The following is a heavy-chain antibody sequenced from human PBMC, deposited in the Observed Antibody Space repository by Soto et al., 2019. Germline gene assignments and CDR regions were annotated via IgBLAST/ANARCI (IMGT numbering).Heavy chain of an antibody. CDR1: GFTFSDSA. CDR3: TRRGTSTPDAYDI. V-gene: IGHV3-73*01. CDR2: ISSKPNNYAT. Sequence: GGSLRLSCAASGFTFSDSAIHWVRQASGKGLEWVGRISSKPNNYATVYAASVKGRSTISRDDSNNMAYLQLNSLKIEDTAVYYCTRRGTSTPDAYDIWGHGTMVTVSS. J-gene: IGHJ3*02. D-gene: IGHD1-1*01.